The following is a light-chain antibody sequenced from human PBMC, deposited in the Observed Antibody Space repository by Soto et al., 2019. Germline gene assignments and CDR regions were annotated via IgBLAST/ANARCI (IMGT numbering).Light chain of an antibody. CDR1: QGVTTN. J-gene: IGKJ5*01. Sequence: EIVMTQFPATLSMSPGEIVTLSCMAGQGVTTNFAWYQQKSGQSPRLLIYDVSIRATGVPARFSGTGSETDFTLTISGLRSEDSAVYFCQQYNNWPFSFGQGTRLEIK. CDR3: QQYNNWPFS. CDR2: DVS. V-gene: IGKV3-15*01.